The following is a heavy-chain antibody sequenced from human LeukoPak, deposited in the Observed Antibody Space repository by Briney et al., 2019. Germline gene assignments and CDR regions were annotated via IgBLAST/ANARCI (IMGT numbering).Heavy chain of an antibody. CDR2: INPNSGGT. CDR3: AKDMAAVAGQGYECFDY. CDR1: GYTFTGYY. J-gene: IGHJ4*02. Sequence: GASVKVSCKASGYTFTGYYMHWVRQAPGQGLEWMGWINPNSGGTNYAQKFQGRVTMTRDTSISTAYMELNRLRSDDTAAYYCAKDMAAVAGQGYECFDYWGQGTLVTVSS. V-gene: IGHV1-2*02. D-gene: IGHD6-19*01.